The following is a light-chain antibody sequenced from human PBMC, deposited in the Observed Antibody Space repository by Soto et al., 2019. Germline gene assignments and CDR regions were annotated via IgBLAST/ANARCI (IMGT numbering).Light chain of an antibody. CDR1: QGISSY. V-gene: IGKV1-27*01. CDR2: AAS. J-gene: IGKJ1*01. Sequence: DIQMTQSPSSLSASVGDRVTITCRASQGISSYLAWYQQKPGKVPQLLIYAASTLQSGVPSRFSGSGSGTDFTLTISSLQTADVATYYCQKYYSAPWTFGQGTKVEIK. CDR3: QKYYSAPWT.